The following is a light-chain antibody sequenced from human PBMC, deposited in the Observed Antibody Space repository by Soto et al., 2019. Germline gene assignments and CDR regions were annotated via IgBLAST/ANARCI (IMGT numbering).Light chain of an antibody. CDR3: SSYTSSSTLVV. V-gene: IGLV2-14*01. CDR2: DVN. CDR1: SSDVGGYNY. J-gene: IGLJ2*01. Sequence: QSALTQPASVSGSPGQSITISCTGTSSDVGGYNYVSWYQQHPGKAPKLMIYDVNNRPSGVSNRFSGSKSGNTASLTISGLQAEDEADYYCSSYTSSSTLVVFGGGTKLTAL.